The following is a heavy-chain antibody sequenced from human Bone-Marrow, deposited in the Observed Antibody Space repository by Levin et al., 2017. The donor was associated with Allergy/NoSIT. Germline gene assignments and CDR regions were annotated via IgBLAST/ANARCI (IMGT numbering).Heavy chain of an antibody. CDR1: GFTFNNYA. J-gene: IGHJ4*02. D-gene: IGHD3-10*01. Sequence: SLKISCAASGFTFNNYAMTWVRQAPGKGLEWVSSIGGSGETFYPDSVKGRFTISRDNSKNTLYLQMNSLRVEDTAIYYCATTKWFGEHYDYWGQGTPVTVSS. V-gene: IGHV3-23*01. CDR3: ATTKWFGEHYDY. CDR2: IGGSGET.